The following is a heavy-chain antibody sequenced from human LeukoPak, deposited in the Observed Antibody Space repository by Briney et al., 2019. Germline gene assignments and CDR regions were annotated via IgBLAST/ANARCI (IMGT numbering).Heavy chain of an antibody. CDR1: GGSISSSSYY. Sequence: SETLSLTCTVSGGSISSSSYYWGWIRQPPGKGLEWIGSIYYSGSTYYNPSLKSRVTISVDTSKNQFSLKLSSVTAADTAVYYCASQDYYDSSGYGNYWGQGTLVTVSS. J-gene: IGHJ4*02. CDR3: ASQDYYDSSGYGNY. V-gene: IGHV4-39*01. D-gene: IGHD3-22*01. CDR2: IYYSGST.